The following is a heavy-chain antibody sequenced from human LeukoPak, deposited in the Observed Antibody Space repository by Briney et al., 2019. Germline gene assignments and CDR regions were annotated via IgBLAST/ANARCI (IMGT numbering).Heavy chain of an antibody. CDR3: ARSRVEPDLAYDY. J-gene: IGHJ4*02. V-gene: IGHV1-69*06. CDR2: IIPIFGTA. D-gene: IGHD1-14*01. Sequence: GASVKVSCKASGGTFSSYAISWVRQAPGQGLEWMGGIIPIFGTANYAQKFQGRVTITADKSTSTAYMELSSLRSEDTAVYYCARSRVEPDLAYDYWGQGTLVTVSS. CDR1: GGTFSSYA.